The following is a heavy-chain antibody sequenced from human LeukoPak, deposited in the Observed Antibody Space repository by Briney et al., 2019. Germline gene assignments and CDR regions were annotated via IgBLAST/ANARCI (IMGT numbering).Heavy chain of an antibody. CDR1: GYTLNELS. Sequence: GASVKVYCKVSGYTLNELSLHWVREAPGKWLELMGGFDPEDGETIYAQKFQGRVTMTEDTSTDTAYMELSSLRSEDTAVYYCATVGTLGMDVWGQGTTVTVSS. J-gene: IGHJ6*02. V-gene: IGHV1-24*01. CDR3: ATVGTLGMDV. CDR2: FDPEDGET.